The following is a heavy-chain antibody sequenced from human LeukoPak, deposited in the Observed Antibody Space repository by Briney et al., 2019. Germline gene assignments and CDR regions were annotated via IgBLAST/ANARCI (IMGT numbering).Heavy chain of an antibody. D-gene: IGHD6-6*01. CDR2: MYYSGIT. J-gene: IGHJ4*02. CDR3: ARLYSSSFPLY. V-gene: IGHV4-59*08. Sequence: PSETLSLTCTVSGGSISSYYWSWIRQPPGKGLEWIGYMYYSGITNYNPSLQGRVTISVDTSKNHFSLKLRSVTASDTAVYYCARLYSSSFPLYWGQGTLVTVSS. CDR1: GGSISSYY.